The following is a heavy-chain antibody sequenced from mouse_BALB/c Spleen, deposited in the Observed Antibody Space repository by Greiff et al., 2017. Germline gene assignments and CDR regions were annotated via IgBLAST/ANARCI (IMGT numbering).Heavy chain of an antibody. CDR2: IDPSVSET. D-gene: IGHD2-1*01. CDR3: ARGGNYPWFAY. Sequence: QVQLQQPGAELVKPGAPVKLSCKASGYTFTSYWMNWVKQRPGRGLEWIGRIDPSVSETHYNQKFKDKATLTVDKSSSTAYIQLSSLTSEDSAVYYCARGGNYPWFAYWGQGTLVTVSA. CDR1: GYTFTSYW. J-gene: IGHJ3*01. V-gene: IGHV1-69*02.